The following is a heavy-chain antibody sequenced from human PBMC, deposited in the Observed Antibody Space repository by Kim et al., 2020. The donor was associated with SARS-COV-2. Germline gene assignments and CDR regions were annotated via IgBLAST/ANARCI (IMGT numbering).Heavy chain of an antibody. CDR3: ARDKKDTIMVYFDY. J-gene: IGHJ4*02. CDR1: GYTFTSYG. D-gene: IGHD5-18*01. V-gene: IGHV1-18*04. Sequence: ASVKVSCKASGYTFTSYGISWVRQAPGQGLEWIAWISVHNGDTNYARNLQGRVTVTTDTSTSTAYMELRTLRSDDTAVYYCARDKKDTIMVYFDYWGQGTRVTVAS. CDR2: ISVHNGDT.